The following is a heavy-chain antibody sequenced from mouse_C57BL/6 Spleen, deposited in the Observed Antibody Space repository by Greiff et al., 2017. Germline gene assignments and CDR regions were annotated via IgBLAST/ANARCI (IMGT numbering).Heavy chain of an antibody. J-gene: IGHJ4*01. CDR1: GYTFTSYW. CDR3: ARGRDYYSNYYYAMDY. Sequence: VQLQQSGAELVMPGASVKLSCKASGYTFTSYWMHWVKQRPGQGLEWIGEIDPSDSYTNYNQKFKGKSTLTVDKSSSTAYMQLSSLTSEDSAVYYCARGRDYYSNYYYAMDYWGQGTSVTVSS. V-gene: IGHV1-69*01. CDR2: IDPSDSYT. D-gene: IGHD2-5*01.